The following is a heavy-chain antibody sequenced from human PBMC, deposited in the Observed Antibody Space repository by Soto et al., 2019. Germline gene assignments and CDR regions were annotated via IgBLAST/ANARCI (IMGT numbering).Heavy chain of an antibody. J-gene: IGHJ6*02. Sequence: QVQVVQSGPEVKKPGASVKVSCKATGYSFTDFGVSWVRQAPGRGLEWMGWITAHNGNTNYAERFQGRVTLTTDTSTTTAYMELRSLRSDDTAVYYCARVSFQYDNSGDYRGYSGMDVWGPGTTVIVSS. CDR1: GYSFTDFG. CDR3: ARVSFQYDNSGDYRGYSGMDV. V-gene: IGHV1-18*01. D-gene: IGHD3-22*01. CDR2: ITAHNGNT.